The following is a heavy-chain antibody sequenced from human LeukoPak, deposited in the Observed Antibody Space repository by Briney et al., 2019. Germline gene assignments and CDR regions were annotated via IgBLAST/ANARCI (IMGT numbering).Heavy chain of an antibody. CDR3: ARDTWGSSSPYYYYYMDV. D-gene: IGHD6-6*01. J-gene: IGHJ6*03. CDR2: IYTSGST. V-gene: IGHV4-61*02. Sequence: PSETLSLTCTVSGGSISSGSYYWSWIRQPAGKGLEWIGRIYTSGSTNYNPSLKSRVTMSVDTSKNQFSLKLSSVTAADTAVYYCARDTWGSSSPYYYYYMDVWGKGTTVTVSS. CDR1: GGSISSGSYY.